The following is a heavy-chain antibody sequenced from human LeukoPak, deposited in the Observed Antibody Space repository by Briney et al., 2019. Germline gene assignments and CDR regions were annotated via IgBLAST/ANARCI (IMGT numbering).Heavy chain of an antibody. Sequence: SQTLSLTCAISGGSVSSKSVSWSWMRQSPSRGLEYLGRTRYGSTWNTFYSLSVEGRITINADTSRNEVSLRLSSVPPEDTALYYCVRDFNWAFDYWGQGTLVTVSS. J-gene: IGHJ4*02. CDR3: VRDFNWAFDY. V-gene: IGHV6-1*01. CDR2: TRYGSTWNT. CDR1: GGSVSSKSVS. D-gene: IGHD3-16*01.